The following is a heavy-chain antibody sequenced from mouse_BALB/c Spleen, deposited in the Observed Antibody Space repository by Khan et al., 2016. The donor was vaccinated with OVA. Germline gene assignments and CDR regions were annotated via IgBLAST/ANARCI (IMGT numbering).Heavy chain of an antibody. J-gene: IGHJ2*01. CDR2: IWAGGST. CDR1: GFSLTSYG. D-gene: IGHD2-14*01. CDR3: SRGKVRRGRYYFDY. V-gene: IGHV2-9*02. Sequence: QVQLKESGPGLVAPSQSLSITCTVSGFSLTSYGVHWVRQPPGKGLEWLGVIWAGGSTNYNSALMSRLSISKDNSKSQVFLKMNSLQTDDTAMYYCSRGKVRRGRYYFDYWGQGTTLTVSS.